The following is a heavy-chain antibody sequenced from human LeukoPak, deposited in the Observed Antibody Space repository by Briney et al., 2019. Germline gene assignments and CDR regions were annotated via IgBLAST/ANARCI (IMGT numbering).Heavy chain of an antibody. CDR3: ARRRSSGWSVRAFDI. J-gene: IGHJ3*02. CDR2: INHSGST. CDR1: GGSFSGYY. Sequence: PSETLSLTCAVYGGSFSGYYWSWIRQPPGKGLEWIGEINHSGSTNYNPSLKSRVTISVDTSKNQFSLKLSSVTAADTAVYCCARRRSSGWSVRAFDIWGQGTMVTVSS. D-gene: IGHD6-19*01. V-gene: IGHV4-34*01.